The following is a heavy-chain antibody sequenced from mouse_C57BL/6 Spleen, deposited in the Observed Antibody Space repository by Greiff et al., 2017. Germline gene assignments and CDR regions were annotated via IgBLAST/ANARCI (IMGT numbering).Heavy chain of an antibody. CDR2: IYPSDSET. Sequence: QVQLQQPGAELVRPGSSVKLSCKASGYTFTSYWMDWVKQRPGQGLEWIGNIYPSDSETHYNQKFKDKATLTVDKSSSTAYMQLSSLTSEDSAVYYCARGHYDYLYYYAMDYWGQGTSVTVSS. CDR1: GYTFTSYW. CDR3: ARGHYDYLYYYAMDY. J-gene: IGHJ4*01. V-gene: IGHV1-61*01. D-gene: IGHD2-4*01.